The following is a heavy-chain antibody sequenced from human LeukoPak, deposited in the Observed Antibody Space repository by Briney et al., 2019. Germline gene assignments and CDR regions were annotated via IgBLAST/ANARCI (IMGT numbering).Heavy chain of an antibody. CDR2: IIPILGIA. CDR1: GGTFSSYA. J-gene: IGHJ4*02. CDR3: VREGRSSGYYVY. V-gene: IGHV1-69*04. Sequence: SVKVSCKASGGTFSSYAISWVRQAPGQGLEWMGRIIPILGIANYAQKFQGRVTITADKSTSTAYMELSSLRSEDTAVYYCVREGRSSGYYVYWGQGTLVTVSS. D-gene: IGHD3-22*01.